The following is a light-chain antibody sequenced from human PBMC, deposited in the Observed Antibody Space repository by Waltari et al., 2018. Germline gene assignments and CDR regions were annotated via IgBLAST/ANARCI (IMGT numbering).Light chain of an antibody. Sequence: SYELTQPPSSSLSPGQTPSITSSGSKLWDKYAYWQQQKRGQSPGLVIYQGTRRTSGMPERFSGSNAGNTATLTISGTQALDEADDYCQAWDSSTAVVFGGGSKLTVL. CDR3: QAWDSSTAVV. CDR1: KLWDKY. CDR2: QGT. V-gene: IGLV3-1*01. J-gene: IGLJ2*01.